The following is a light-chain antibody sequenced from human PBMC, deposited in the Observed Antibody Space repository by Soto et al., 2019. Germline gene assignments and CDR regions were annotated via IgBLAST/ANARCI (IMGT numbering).Light chain of an antibody. CDR2: GVS. Sequence: QSALTQPASVSGSPGQSITISCTGTSSDVGGYNHVSWYQHPPGRAPKLILFGVSDRPSGVSHRFSGSKSGNTASLTISELQAEDEADYYCCSYTSLSSVVFGGGTKVTVL. J-gene: IGLJ2*01. CDR3: CSYTSLSSVV. V-gene: IGLV2-14*01. CDR1: SSDVGGYNH.